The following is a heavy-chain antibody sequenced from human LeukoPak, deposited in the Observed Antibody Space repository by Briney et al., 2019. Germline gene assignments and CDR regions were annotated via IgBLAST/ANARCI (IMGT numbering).Heavy chain of an antibody. Sequence: ASVKVSCKASGYTFTSYYMHWVRQAPGQGLEWMGIINPSGGSTSYAQKFQGRVTMTRDMSTSTVYMELSSLRSEDTAVYYCARESGWVAARGDAFDIWGQGTMVTVSS. CDR1: GYTFTSYY. CDR2: INPSGGST. V-gene: IGHV1-46*01. D-gene: IGHD6-13*01. J-gene: IGHJ3*02. CDR3: ARESGWVAARGDAFDI.